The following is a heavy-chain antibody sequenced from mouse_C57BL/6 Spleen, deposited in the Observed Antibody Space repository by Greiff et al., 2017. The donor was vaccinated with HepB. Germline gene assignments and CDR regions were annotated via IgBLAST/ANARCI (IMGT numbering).Heavy chain of an antibody. CDR2: IYPRSGNT. CDR3: ARGKWSSYYFDY. V-gene: IGHV1-81*01. D-gene: IGHD1-3*01. J-gene: IGHJ2*01. CDR1: GYTFTSYG. Sequence: VKVVESGAELARPGASVKLSCKASGYTFTSYGISWVKQRTGQGLEWIGEIYPRSGNTYYNEKFKGKATLTADKSSSTAYMELRSLTSEDSAVYFCARGKWSSYYFDYWGQGTTLTVSS.